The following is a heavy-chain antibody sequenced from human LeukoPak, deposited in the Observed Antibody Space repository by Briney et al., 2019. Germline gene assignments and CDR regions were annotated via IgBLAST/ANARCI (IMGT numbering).Heavy chain of an antibody. J-gene: IGHJ4*02. V-gene: IGHV1-2*02. CDR1: GYTFTDYY. Sequence: ASVKVSCTPSGYTFTDYYIYWVRQAPGQGLEWMGWVNPNSGGTNYAQKFQGRVTMTRDTSINPAHMALSRLRSDDTAVYYCAATCSGGRCYSGDSWGRGTLVSVSS. CDR2: VNPNSGGT. CDR3: AATCSGGRCYSGDS. D-gene: IGHD2-15*01.